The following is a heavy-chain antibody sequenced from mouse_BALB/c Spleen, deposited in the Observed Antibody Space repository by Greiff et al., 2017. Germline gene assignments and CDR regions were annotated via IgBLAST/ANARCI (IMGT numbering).Heavy chain of an antibody. Sequence: ESGPGLVKPSQSLSLTCSVTGYSITSGYYWNWIRQFPGNKLEWMGYISYDGSNNYNPSLKNRISITRDTSKNQFFLKLNSVTTEDTATYYCARDYYGSKGPFDYWGQGTTLTVSS. CDR2: ISYDGSN. J-gene: IGHJ2*01. CDR1: GYSITSGYY. V-gene: IGHV3-6*02. D-gene: IGHD1-1*01. CDR3: ARDYYGSKGPFDY.